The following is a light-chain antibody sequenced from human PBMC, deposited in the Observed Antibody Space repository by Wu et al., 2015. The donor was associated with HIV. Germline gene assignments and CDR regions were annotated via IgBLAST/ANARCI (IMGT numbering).Light chain of an antibody. Sequence: ENVLTQSPGTLSLSPGERATLSCRASQSVTNNYSAWFQQKPGQAPRLLIYSASSRATGIPDRFSGSGSGTDFTLTITRLEPEDFAVYYCQQYESSITFGQGTRLDIK. CDR2: SAS. J-gene: IGKJ5*01. V-gene: IGKV3-20*01. CDR3: QQYESSIT. CDR1: QSVTNNY.